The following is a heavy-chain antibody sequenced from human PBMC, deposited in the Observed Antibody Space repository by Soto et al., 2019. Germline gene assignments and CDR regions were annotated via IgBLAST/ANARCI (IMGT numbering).Heavy chain of an antibody. V-gene: IGHV3-33*01. CDR3: ARERDYGDYVDAFDI. Sequence: GGSLRLSCAASGFTFSSYGMHWVRQAPGKGLEWVAVIRYDGSNKYYADSVKGRFTISRDNSKNTLYLQMNSLRAEDTAVYYCARERDYGDYVDAFDIWGQGTMVTVSS. CDR1: GFTFSSYG. J-gene: IGHJ3*02. CDR2: IRYDGSNK. D-gene: IGHD4-17*01.